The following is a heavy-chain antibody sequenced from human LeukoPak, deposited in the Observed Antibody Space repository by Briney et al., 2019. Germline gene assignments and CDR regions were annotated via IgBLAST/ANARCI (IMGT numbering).Heavy chain of an antibody. Sequence: SETLSLTCTVSGGSISSYYRSWIRQPPGKGLEWIGYIYYSGSTNYNPSLKSRVTISVDTSKNQFSLKLSSVTAADTAVYYCARSGYYYDSLDYWGQGALVTVSS. V-gene: IGHV4-59*08. CDR2: IYYSGST. CDR3: ARSGYYYDSLDY. CDR1: GGSISSYY. J-gene: IGHJ4*02. D-gene: IGHD3-22*01.